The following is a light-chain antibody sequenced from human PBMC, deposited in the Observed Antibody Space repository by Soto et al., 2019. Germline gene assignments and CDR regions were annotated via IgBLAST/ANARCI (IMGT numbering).Light chain of an antibody. J-gene: IGKJ1*01. CDR3: QQYDEWPLT. CDR1: QNIDSH. Sequence: ILMTQSPATLSVSPGERATLSCRASQNIDSHLAWYQQKPGQAPRVVIFGASTRATGIAARFSGRGSGTDFTLPITSLQSEDFAVYYCQQYDEWPLTFGQGTKVEI. V-gene: IGKV3-15*01. CDR2: GAS.